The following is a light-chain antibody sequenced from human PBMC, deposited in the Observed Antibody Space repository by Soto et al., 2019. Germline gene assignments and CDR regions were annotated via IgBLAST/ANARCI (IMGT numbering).Light chain of an antibody. CDR3: QQRTNWPPVT. Sequence: EIVLTQSPATLSLSPGARATLSCRASQSVSAYVAWYQQKPGQAPRLLIYDTSNRATGVPARFSGSGSGTDFSLTISSLEPEDFAVYYCQQRTNWPPVTFGQGTRLEI. J-gene: IGKJ5*01. CDR1: QSVSAY. V-gene: IGKV3-11*01. CDR2: DTS.